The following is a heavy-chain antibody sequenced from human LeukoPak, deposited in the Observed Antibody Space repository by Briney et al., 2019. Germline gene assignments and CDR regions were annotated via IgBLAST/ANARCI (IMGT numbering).Heavy chain of an antibody. CDR2: INPNSGGT. V-gene: IGHV1-2*02. CDR3: ATTGYSSSSGFDP. Sequence: ASVKVSCKASGYTFTGYYMHWVRQAPGQGLEWMGWINPNSGGTNYAQKFQGRVTMTRDTSISTAYMELSRLRSDDTAVYYCATTGYSSSSGFDPWGQGTLVTVSS. CDR1: GYTFTGYY. D-gene: IGHD6-6*01. J-gene: IGHJ5*02.